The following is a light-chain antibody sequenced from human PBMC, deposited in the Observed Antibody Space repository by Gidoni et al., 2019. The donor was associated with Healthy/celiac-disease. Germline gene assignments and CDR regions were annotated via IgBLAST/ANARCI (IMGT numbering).Light chain of an antibody. CDR3: AAWDDSLPGRV. CDR1: SSNIGSNT. J-gene: IGLJ3*02. V-gene: IGLV1-44*01. Sequence: QSVLTQPPSASGTPGQGVTISCSGSSSNIGSNTVNWYQQLPGTAPKLLIYSNNQRPSGVPDRFSGSKSGTSASLAISGLQSEDEADYYCAAWDDSLPGRVFGGGTKLTVL. CDR2: SNN.